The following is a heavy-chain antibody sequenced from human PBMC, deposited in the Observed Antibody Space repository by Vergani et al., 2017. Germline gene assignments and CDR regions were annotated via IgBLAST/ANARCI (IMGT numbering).Heavy chain of an antibody. CDR3: ARGNPYVDFDI. D-gene: IGHD3-16*01. V-gene: IGHV4-61*02. J-gene: IGHJ3*02. Sequence: QVQLQESGPELVKPSQTLSLTCTVPGGSINSGSYYCSWLRQPAGKRLEWIGRIHINGVINYNPSLNSRATISVETSRNQISLKLTSVTATDTAIYFCARGNPYVDFDIWGQGTMITVS. CDR2: IHINGVI. CDR1: GGSINSGSYY.